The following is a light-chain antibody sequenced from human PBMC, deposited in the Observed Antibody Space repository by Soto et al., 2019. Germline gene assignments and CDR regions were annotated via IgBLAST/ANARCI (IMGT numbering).Light chain of an antibody. J-gene: IGLJ1*01. CDR2: ANS. CDR1: SSSIGAGYD. V-gene: IGLV1-40*01. Sequence: QSLLTQTPSVSGAPGQRFTIACAGSSSSIGAGYDVHWYQQLPGAAPKLLIYANSNRPSGVPDRFSGSKSGTSASLAITGLQAEDEADYYCKSYDSSLYGYVFGSGTKVTVL. CDR3: KSYDSSLYGYV.